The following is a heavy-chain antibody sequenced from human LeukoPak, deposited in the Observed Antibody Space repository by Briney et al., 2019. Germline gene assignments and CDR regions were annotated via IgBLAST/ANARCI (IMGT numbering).Heavy chain of an antibody. CDR3: ATEGGSGSYYGDDAFDM. CDR1: GFTFNNAW. J-gene: IGHJ3*02. V-gene: IGHV3-15*01. CDR2: IKSKSDGGTT. D-gene: IGHD3-10*01. Sequence: PGGSLRLSCTASGFTFNNAWMSWVRQAPGKGLEWVGRIKSKSDGGTTDYAAPVKGRFTISRDDSKNTLYLQMNSLKTEDTAVYYCATEGGSGSYYGDDAFDMWGQGTMVTVSS.